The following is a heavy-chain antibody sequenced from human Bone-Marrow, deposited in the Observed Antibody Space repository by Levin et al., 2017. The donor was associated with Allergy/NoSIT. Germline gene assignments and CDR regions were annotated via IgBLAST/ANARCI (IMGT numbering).Heavy chain of an antibody. CDR2: IVPIFDTP. CDR1: GGSFSSYA. J-gene: IGHJ6*02. Sequence: SVKVSCKATGGSFSSYAINWVRHAPGQGLEWMGGIVPIFDTPTYAQKFQGRVTITADEHTTTAYMELSSLKSEDGAIYYCARDTTTSTYYYGMDVWGQGTTITVSS. V-gene: IGHV1-69*13. CDR3: ARDTTTSTYYYGMDV. D-gene: IGHD2-2*01.